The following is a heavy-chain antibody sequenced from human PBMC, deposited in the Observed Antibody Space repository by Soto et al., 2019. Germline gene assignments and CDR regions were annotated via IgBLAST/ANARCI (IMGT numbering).Heavy chain of an antibody. V-gene: IGHV4-39*01. CDR1: GGSIHRSTYY. J-gene: IGHJ4*02. CDR3: ARHFVAVVIKGWGY. CDR2: TYYNGNA. D-gene: IGHD3-10*01. Sequence: SETLSLTCNVSGGSIHRSTYYWDWLRQPPGKGLEWIGTTYYNGNAYYNPSLRSRVSMSVDTSKNQFSLKLISVTAADTAVYYCARHFVAVVIKGWGYWGQGKLVTVS.